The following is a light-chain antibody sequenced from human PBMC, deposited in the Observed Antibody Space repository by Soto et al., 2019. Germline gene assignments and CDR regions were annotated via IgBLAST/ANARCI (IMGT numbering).Light chain of an antibody. Sequence: QSVLTQPPSASGSPGQSVTISCTGTSSDVGGYNYVSCYQQHPGKAPKLMIYEVSERPSGVPDRFSGSKSSNTAALTVSGLQAEDEADYYCRSYTGSNNFVFGTGTKVTVL. CDR2: EVS. V-gene: IGLV2-8*01. CDR3: RSYTGSNNFV. J-gene: IGLJ1*01. CDR1: SSDVGGYNY.